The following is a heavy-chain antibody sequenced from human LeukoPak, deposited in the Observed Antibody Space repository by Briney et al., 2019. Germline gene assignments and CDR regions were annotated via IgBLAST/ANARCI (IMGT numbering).Heavy chain of an antibody. CDR2: INAGNGNT. CDR1: GYTFTSYA. D-gene: IGHD6-13*01. Sequence: ASVKVSCKASGYTFTSYAMHWVRQAPGQRLEWMGWINAGNGNTKYSQKFQGRVTITRDTSASTAYMELSSLRSEDTAVYYCARDLWGIAAAGPDYWGQGTLVTVSS. J-gene: IGHJ4*02. V-gene: IGHV1-3*01. CDR3: ARDLWGIAAAGPDY.